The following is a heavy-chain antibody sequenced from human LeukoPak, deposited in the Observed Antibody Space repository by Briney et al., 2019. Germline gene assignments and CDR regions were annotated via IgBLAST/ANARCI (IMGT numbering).Heavy chain of an antibody. V-gene: IGHV3-11*06. CDR2: ISSSSSYT. D-gene: IGHD6-19*01. Sequence: PGGSLRLSCAASGFTFSDYYMSWIRQAPGKGLEWVSYISSSSSYTNYADSVKGRFTISRDNAKNSLYLQMNSLRAEDTAVYYCARDGDSSGFYYYYGMDVWGQGTTVTVSS. J-gene: IGHJ6*02. CDR1: GFTFSDYY. CDR3: ARDGDSSGFYYYYGMDV.